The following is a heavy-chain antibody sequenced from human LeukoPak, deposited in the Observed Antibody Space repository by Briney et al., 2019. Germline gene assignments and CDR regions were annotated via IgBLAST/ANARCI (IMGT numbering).Heavy chain of an antibody. CDR2: INPNSGGT. Sequence: ASVKVSCKASGYTFTGYYIHWVRQAPGQGLEWMGRINPNSGGTKYAQKFQDRVTMTRDTSISTAYMELNRLRSDDTAMYYCARALDHSGGGYLYYFDYWGQGTLVTVSS. V-gene: IGHV1-2*02. D-gene: IGHD2-15*01. J-gene: IGHJ4*02. CDR1: GYTFTGYY. CDR3: ARALDHSGGGYLYYFDY.